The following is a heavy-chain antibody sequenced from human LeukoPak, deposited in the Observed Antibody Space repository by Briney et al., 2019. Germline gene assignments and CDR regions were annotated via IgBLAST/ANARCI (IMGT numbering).Heavy chain of an antibody. D-gene: IGHD4-17*01. CDR3: ERDICGDYALLYCYYVMDF. CDR1: GFTFSSYA. V-gene: IGHV3-30-3*01. Sequence: GASLRLSCAASGFTFSSYAMRWVRQAPGKGLEWVAAITGDGSSKYYADSMKSRFTISRDNSKNTLYLQMNSLRAEDTAVYYCERDICGDYALLYCYYVMDFWGQGTMVTVSS. J-gene: IGHJ6*02. CDR2: ITGDGSSK.